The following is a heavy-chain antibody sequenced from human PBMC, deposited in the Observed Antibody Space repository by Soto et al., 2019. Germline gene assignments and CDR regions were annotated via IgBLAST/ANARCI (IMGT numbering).Heavy chain of an antibody. Sequence: ASVKVSCKASGYTFTSYGISWVRQAPGQGLEWMGWISAYNGNTSYAQKLQGRVTMTTDTSTSTAYMELRSLRSDDTAVYYCAREMMITMVRGVITDNWFDPWGQGTLVTVSS. CDR3: AREMMITMVRGVITDNWFDP. J-gene: IGHJ5*02. D-gene: IGHD3-10*01. CDR2: ISAYNGNT. V-gene: IGHV1-18*01. CDR1: GYTFTSYG.